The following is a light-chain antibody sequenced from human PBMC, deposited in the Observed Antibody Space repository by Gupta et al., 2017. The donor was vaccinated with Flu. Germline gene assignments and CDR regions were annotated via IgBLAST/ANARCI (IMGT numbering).Light chain of an antibody. J-gene: IGLJ2*01. V-gene: IGLV2-14*01. CDR1: SSDVGGHKY. CDR2: EVD. CDR3: SSYSTWSTVV. Sequence: QSALTQPASVSGSPGESITVSCTGTSSDVGGHKYVSWYQHHPGKAPKLIIFEVDNRPSGVSHRFSGSKSGNTASLTISGLQAEDGANYFCSSYSTWSTVVFGGGTTVFVL.